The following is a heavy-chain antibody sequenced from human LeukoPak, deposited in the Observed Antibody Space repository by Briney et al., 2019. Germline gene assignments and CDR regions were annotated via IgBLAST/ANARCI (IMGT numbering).Heavy chain of an antibody. CDR3: ARTALYSGADY. CDR2: IYTSGST. J-gene: IGHJ4*02. Sequence: SETLSLTCTVSGGSISSGSYYWSWIRQPAGKGLEWIGRIYTSGSTNYNPSLKSRVTISVDTSKNQFSLKLSSVTAADTAVYYCARTALYSGADYWGQGTLVTVSS. V-gene: IGHV4-61*02. D-gene: IGHD1-26*01. CDR1: GGSISSGSYY.